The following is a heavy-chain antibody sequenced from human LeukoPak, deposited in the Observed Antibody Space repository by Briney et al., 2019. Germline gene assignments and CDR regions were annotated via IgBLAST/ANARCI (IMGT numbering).Heavy chain of an antibody. J-gene: IGHJ3*01. V-gene: IGHV4-38-2*02. CDR1: GYSITSAYY. D-gene: IGHD3-9*01. CDR3: VRPDDNSFDF. CDR2: IYETGST. Sequence: SETLSLTCTVSGYSITSAYYWGWIRQPPGKGLEWIGNIYETGSTNYNPPLKSRVTISVDTSKNQFSLKLSSVTAADTAVYYCVRPDDNSFDFWGQGTMVTVSS.